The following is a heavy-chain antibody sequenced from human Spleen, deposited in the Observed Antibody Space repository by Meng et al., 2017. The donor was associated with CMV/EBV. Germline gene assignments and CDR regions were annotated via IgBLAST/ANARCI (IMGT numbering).Heavy chain of an antibody. Sequence: ESLKISCTVSGGSISSYYWSWIRQPPGKGLEWIGYIYYSGSTNYNPSLKSRVTISVDMSKNQFSLNLSSVTAADTAVYFCARDRPRGIAVRFDPWGQGTLVTVSS. J-gene: IGHJ5*02. CDR3: ARDRPRGIAVRFDP. CDR2: IYYSGST. D-gene: IGHD6-19*01. V-gene: IGHV4-59*12. CDR1: GGSISSYY.